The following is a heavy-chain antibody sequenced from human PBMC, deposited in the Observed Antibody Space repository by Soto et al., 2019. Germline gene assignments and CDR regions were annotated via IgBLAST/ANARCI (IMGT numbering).Heavy chain of an antibody. J-gene: IGHJ6*02. V-gene: IGHV1-18*04. CDR1: GYTFTSYG. CDR3: ARSDGGNYYYYYGMDV. CDR2: ISAYNGNT. D-gene: IGHD2-21*02. Sequence: QVQLVQSGAEVKKPGASVKVSCKASGYTFTSYGISWVRQAPGQGLEWMGWISAYNGNTNYAQKLQGRVTMTTDTSTSKAYMELRSLRSDDTAVYYCARSDGGNYYYYYGMDVWGQGTTVTVSS.